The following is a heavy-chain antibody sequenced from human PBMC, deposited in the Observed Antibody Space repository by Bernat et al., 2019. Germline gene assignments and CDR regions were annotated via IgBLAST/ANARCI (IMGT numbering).Heavy chain of an antibody. V-gene: IGHV4-59*08. Sequence: QVQLRESGPRLVKPSETLSLTCTVSGGSISSYYWSWIRQPPGKGLEWIGYVHNSGSTNYNPSLKSRVTMLLDTSKNQFSLKLRSVTAADTAVYYCATLPSGPASGFDHWGQGTLVTVSS. J-gene: IGHJ5*02. CDR3: ATLPSGPASGFDH. CDR1: GGSISSYY. D-gene: IGHD3-10*01. CDR2: VHNSGST.